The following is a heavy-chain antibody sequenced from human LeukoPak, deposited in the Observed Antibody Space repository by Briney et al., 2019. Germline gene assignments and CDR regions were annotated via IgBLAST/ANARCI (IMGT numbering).Heavy chain of an antibody. CDR1: GFTFSGSA. J-gene: IGHJ4*02. D-gene: IGHD3-9*01. CDR2: IRSKANSYAT. V-gene: IGHV3-73*01. CDR3: IIRDYDILTGYGGFDY. Sequence: GGSLRLSCAASGFTFSGSAMPWVRQASGKGLEWVGRIRSKANSYATAYAASVKGRFTISRDDSKNTAYLQMNSLKTEDTAVYYCIIRDYDILTGYGGFDYWGQGTLVTVSS.